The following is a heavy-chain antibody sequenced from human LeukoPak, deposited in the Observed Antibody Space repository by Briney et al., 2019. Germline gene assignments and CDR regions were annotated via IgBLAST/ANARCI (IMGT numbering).Heavy chain of an antibody. Sequence: SETLSLTCTVSGGSISSYYWSWIRQPPGKGLEWIGYIYYSGSTNHNPSLKSRVTISVDTSKNQFSLKLSSVTAADTAVYYCARYHAVQGMDYWGQGTLVTVSS. CDR1: GGSISSYY. CDR2: IYYSGST. J-gene: IGHJ4*02. V-gene: IGHV4-59*08. CDR3: ARYHAVQGMDY. D-gene: IGHD1-1*01.